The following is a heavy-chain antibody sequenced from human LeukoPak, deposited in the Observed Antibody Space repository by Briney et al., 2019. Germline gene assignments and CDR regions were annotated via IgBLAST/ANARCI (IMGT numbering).Heavy chain of an antibody. Sequence: GGSLRLSCAASGFTFSGSTMNWIRQAPGKGLEWVSFISTSSSYIYYADSVRGRFTISRDNAKNSLYLQMNSLRAEDTAVYYCARQQWLDGAYYFDYWGQGTLVTVSS. CDR1: GFTFSGST. CDR2: ISTSSSYI. V-gene: IGHV3-21*01. CDR3: ARQQWLDGAYYFDY. J-gene: IGHJ4*02. D-gene: IGHD6-19*01.